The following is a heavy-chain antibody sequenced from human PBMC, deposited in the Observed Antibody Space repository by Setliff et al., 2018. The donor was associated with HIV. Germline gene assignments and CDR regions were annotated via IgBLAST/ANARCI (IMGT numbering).Heavy chain of an antibody. Sequence: ASVKVSCKASGYTFTGYYLHWLRQAPGQGLEWMGYIIPDSGDTKYSQKFQGRVTMTRDTSITTAYMELSRLRSDDTAVYYCARVGGTYSYDTDGFFSFYYEIWGRGTLVTVSS. D-gene: IGHD3-22*01. J-gene: IGHJ4*02. CDR2: IIPDSGDT. V-gene: IGHV1-2*02. CDR1: GYTFTGYY. CDR3: ARVGGTYSYDTDGFFSFYYEI.